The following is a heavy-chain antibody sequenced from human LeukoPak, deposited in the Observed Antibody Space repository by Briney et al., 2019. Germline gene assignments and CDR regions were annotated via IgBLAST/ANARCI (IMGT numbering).Heavy chain of an antibody. J-gene: IGHJ5*02. CDR1: VYTFTGYY. D-gene: IGHD3-22*01. CDR2: INPNSGVT. CDR3: TRGSSGYNWFDP. Sequence: ASVKVSCKASVYTFTGYYMHWVRQAPGQGLEWMGWINPNSGVTNYAQKFQGRVTMTRDTSISTAYMELSRLRSDDTAVYYCTRGSSGYNWFDPWGQGTLVTVSS. V-gene: IGHV1-2*02.